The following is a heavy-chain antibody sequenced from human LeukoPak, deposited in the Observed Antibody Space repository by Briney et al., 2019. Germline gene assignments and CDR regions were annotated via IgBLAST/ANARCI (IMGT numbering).Heavy chain of an antibody. D-gene: IGHD3-10*01. CDR3: TTGPYDYGSGTYYH. CDR1: RFTFSNAW. CDR2: IKSKTDGGTT. J-gene: IGHJ4*02. Sequence: GGSLRRSCAASRFTFSNAWMSWVRQAPGKGLEWVGSIKSKTDGGTTDYAAPVKGRFTISRDDSKNTLYVQMNSLKTEDTAVYYCTTGPYDYGSGTYYHWGQGTLVTVSS. V-gene: IGHV3-15*01.